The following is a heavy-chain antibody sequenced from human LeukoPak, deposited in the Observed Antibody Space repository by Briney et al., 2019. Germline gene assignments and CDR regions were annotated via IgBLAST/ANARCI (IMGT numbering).Heavy chain of an antibody. J-gene: IGHJ3*02. D-gene: IGHD3-3*01. CDR2: INHSGST. CDR3: AREGLTIFGGAFDI. Sequence: SETLSLTCAVYGGSFSGYYWSWIRQPPGKGLEWIGEINHSGSTYYNPSLKSRVTISVDTSKNQFSLKLSSVAAADTAVYYCAREGLTIFGGAFDIWGQGTMVTVSS. V-gene: IGHV4-34*01. CDR1: GGSFSGYY.